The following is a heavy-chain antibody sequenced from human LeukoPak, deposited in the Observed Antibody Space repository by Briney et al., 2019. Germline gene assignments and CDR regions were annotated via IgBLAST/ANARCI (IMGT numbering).Heavy chain of an antibody. CDR3: AKGRGDYFDY. Sequence: PGGSLRLSCAASGFTFSSYAMSWVRQAPGKGLEWVSVISGSGGSAYYADSVKGRFTISRDNSKNTLYLQMNSLRAEDTAVYYCAKGRGDYFDYWGQGTLVTVSS. D-gene: IGHD3-10*01. CDR1: GFTFSSYA. J-gene: IGHJ4*02. V-gene: IGHV3-23*01. CDR2: ISGSGGSA.